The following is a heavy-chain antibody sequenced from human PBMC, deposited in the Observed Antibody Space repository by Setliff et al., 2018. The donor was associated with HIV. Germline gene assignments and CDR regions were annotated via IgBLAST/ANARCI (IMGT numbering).Heavy chain of an antibody. CDR2: IYHSGST. V-gene: IGHV4-38-2*02. Sequence: PSETLSLTCTVSGHSITSDYQWGWIRQPPGKGLEWIGSIYHSGSTYYNPSLKSRVTISVDTSKNQFSLKLSSVTAADTAVYYCARLLNYYGNWFDPWGQGTLVTVSS. CDR1: GHSITSDYQ. J-gene: IGHJ5*02. CDR3: ARLLNYYGNWFDP. D-gene: IGHD3-10*01.